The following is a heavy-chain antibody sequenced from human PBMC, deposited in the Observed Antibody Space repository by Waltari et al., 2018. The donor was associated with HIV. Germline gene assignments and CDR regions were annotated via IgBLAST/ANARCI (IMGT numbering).Heavy chain of an antibody. CDR1: GFTFGDYA. V-gene: IGHV3-49*04. D-gene: IGHD1-26*01. CDR3: TRERDRYSGSPGSDAFDI. J-gene: IGHJ3*02. CDR2: IRSKAYGGTT. Sequence: EVQLVESGGGLVQPGRSLRLSCTASGFTFGDYAMSWVRQAPGQGLWWVGFIRSKAYGGTTEYAASVKGRFTISRDDSKSIAYLQMNSLKTEDTAMYYCTRERDRYSGSPGSDAFDIWGQGTMVTVSS.